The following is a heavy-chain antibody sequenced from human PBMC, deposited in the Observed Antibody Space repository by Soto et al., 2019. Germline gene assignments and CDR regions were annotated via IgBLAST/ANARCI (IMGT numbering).Heavy chain of an antibody. D-gene: IGHD1-7*01. CDR2: IYHSGTT. Sequence: NPSETLSLTGAVSGGSISSSNWWSWFRQPPGKGLEWFREIYHSGTTNYNPSLKCRVTISVDKSNTEFSLMLSFVTAADTAVYYCARARYNRNYPLFDPWGQGTLVTVSS. J-gene: IGHJ5*02. V-gene: IGHV4-4*02. CDR1: GGSISSSNW. CDR3: ARARYNRNYPLFDP.